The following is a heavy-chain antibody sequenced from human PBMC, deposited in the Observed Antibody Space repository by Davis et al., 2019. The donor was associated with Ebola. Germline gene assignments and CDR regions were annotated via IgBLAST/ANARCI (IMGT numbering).Heavy chain of an antibody. Sequence: PSETLSLTCTVSGGSISSSSYYWGWIRQPPGKGLEWIGSIYYSGRTYYNPSLKSRVTISVDTSKNQFSLKLSSVTAADTAVYYCARDFYGSGSYSDYWGQGTTVTVSS. CDR1: GGSISSSSYY. CDR3: ARDFYGSGSYSDY. V-gene: IGHV4-39*02. D-gene: IGHD3-10*01. CDR2: IYYSGRT. J-gene: IGHJ4*03.